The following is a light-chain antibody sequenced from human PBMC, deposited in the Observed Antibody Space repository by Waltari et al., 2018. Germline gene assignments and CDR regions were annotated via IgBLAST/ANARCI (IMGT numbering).Light chain of an antibody. Sequence: SSELTQDPAVSVALGQTVRITCQGDSLTTYAANWYQQRPGQAPILVIFSVDDRPSGIPDRFSGSSSGDTASLTSTGAQAEDEADYYCDSRDPTTNAVVFGGGTRLTVL. CDR3: DSRDPTTNAVV. V-gene: IGLV3-19*01. CDR1: SLTTYA. J-gene: IGLJ2*01. CDR2: SVD.